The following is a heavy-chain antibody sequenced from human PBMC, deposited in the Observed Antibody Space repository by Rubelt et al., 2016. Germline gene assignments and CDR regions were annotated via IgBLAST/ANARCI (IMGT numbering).Heavy chain of an antibody. CDR3: GRVGFYYDSGSYVD. V-gene: IGHV1-46*01. CDR1: GYTFTSYY. Sequence: QVQLVQSGAEVKKPGASVKVSCKASGYTFTSYYMHWVRQAPGQGLEWMGIINPSGGSTTYAQKFQGRVTMTGDTSTSTVDMDLSSLRCEDTAVYYCGRVGFYYDSGSYVDWGQGTLVTVSS. J-gene: IGHJ4*02. CDR2: INPSGGST. D-gene: IGHD3-10*01.